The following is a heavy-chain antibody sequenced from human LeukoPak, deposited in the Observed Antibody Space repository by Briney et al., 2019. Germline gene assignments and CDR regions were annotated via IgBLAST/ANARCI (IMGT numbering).Heavy chain of an antibody. J-gene: IGHJ4*02. D-gene: IGHD2-21*02. CDR3: APTGKVTVGIGY. CDR1: GFTFSGYA. CDR2: ITVAGNI. V-gene: IGHV3-23*01. Sequence: RGSLRLSCAASGFTFSGYAMSWVRQAPRKGLEWVSTITVAGNISYADSVKGRFTISRDNSKNTLDLQMNSLRAEDTAVYYCAPTGKVTVGIGYWGQGTLVTVSS.